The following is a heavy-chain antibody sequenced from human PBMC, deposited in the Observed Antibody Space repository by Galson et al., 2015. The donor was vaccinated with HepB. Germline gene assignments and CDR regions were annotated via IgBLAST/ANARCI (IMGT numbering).Heavy chain of an antibody. CDR1: GGSINRFY. J-gene: IGHJ5*02. D-gene: IGHD4-17*01. Sequence: SLTCSVSGGSINRFYWSWIRQSPGKELEWIGYIHYSGRTTYNPSLESRVTISLDTSTNHFSLKLSSVTAADTAIYYCARALDYGEYEGYTWFDPWGQGTLVTVSS. V-gene: IGHV4-59*01. CDR3: ARALDYGEYEGYTWFDP. CDR2: IHYSGRT.